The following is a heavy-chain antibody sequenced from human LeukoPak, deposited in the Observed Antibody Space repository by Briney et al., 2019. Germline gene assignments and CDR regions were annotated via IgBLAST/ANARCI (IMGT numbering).Heavy chain of an antibody. V-gene: IGHV1-8*03. Sequence: GASVKVSCKASGYTFTSYDINWVRQATGQGLEWMGWMNPNSGNTGYAQKFQGRVTITGNTSISTAYMELSSLRSEDTAVYYCARGRGGGATSRDDYWGQGTLVTVSS. J-gene: IGHJ4*02. D-gene: IGHD1-26*01. CDR2: MNPNSGNT. CDR3: ARGRGGGATSRDDY. CDR1: GYTFTSYD.